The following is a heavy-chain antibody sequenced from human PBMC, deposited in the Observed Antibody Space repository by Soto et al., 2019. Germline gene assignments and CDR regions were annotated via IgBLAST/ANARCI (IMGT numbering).Heavy chain of an antibody. Sequence: GGSLRLSCAASGFTFKSYAMHWVRQAPGKGLEWVAVIWYDGSKKYYADSVKGRFTISKDNSKNMVYLQMNSLRGEDTAVYYCATHSGNYPHGYFEEWGQGTLVTVSS. CDR1: GFTFKSYA. CDR2: IWYDGSKK. CDR3: ATHSGNYPHGYFEE. D-gene: IGHD1-26*01. J-gene: IGHJ4*02. V-gene: IGHV3-33*01.